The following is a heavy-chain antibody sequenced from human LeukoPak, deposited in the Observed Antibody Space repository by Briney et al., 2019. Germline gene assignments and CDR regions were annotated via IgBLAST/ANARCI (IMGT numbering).Heavy chain of an antibody. V-gene: IGHV3-21*01. CDR2: VNTVSSYI. D-gene: IGHD3-22*01. Sequence: KPGGSLRLSCAASGFTFSDYSMNWVRQAPGKGLEWVASVNTVSSYIYYADSMRGRFTISRDNAKNSLFLQMNSLRAEDTALYYCARLRRNSDRSDFFYYYDHWGQGTLVTVSS. J-gene: IGHJ4*02. CDR1: GFTFSDYS. CDR3: ARLRRNSDRSDFFYYYDH.